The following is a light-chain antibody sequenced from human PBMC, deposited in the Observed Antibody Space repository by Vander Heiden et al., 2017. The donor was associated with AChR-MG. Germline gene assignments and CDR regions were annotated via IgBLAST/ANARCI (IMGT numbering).Light chain of an antibody. CDR3: QQYYSTPPYT. V-gene: IGKV4-1*01. CDR1: QSVLYSSNNKNY. J-gene: IGKJ2*01. CDR2: WAS. Sequence: DIVMTQSPDFLAVSLGERATINCKSSQSVLYSSNNKNYLAWYQQKPGQPPKLLIYWASTRESGVPDRFSGSGSGTDFTLTISSLQAEDVAVYYCQQYYSTPPYTFGQGTKLEI.